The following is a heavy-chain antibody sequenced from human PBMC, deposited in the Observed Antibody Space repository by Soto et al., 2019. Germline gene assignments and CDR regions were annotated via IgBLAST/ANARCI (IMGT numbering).Heavy chain of an antibody. CDR1: GFTVSSNY. CDR2: IYSGGST. J-gene: IGHJ4*02. Sequence: EVQLVESGGGLVQPGGSLRLSCAASGFTVSSNYMSWVRQAPGKGLEWVSVIYSGGSTNYADSLKGRFTISRNNSKNTLYLQMNSLSAEDTAVYYCARESGIAAHYWGQRTLVTVSS. D-gene: IGHD6-13*01. CDR3: ARESGIAAHY. V-gene: IGHV3-66*01.